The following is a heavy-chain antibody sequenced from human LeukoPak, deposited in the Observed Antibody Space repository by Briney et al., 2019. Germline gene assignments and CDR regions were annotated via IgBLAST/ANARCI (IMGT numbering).Heavy chain of an antibody. D-gene: IGHD3-3*01. CDR1: GYTFNSYY. CDR2: INPSGGST. Sequence: GASVNVSCKASGYTFNSYYIHWVRQAPGQGLEWIGVINPSGGSTTYSQKFQGRVTMTRDTSTSTVYMELSSLRSDDTAVYYCARAMYWSAYKAFDYWGQGTLLTVSS. V-gene: IGHV1-46*02. J-gene: IGHJ4*02. CDR3: ARAMYWSAYKAFDY.